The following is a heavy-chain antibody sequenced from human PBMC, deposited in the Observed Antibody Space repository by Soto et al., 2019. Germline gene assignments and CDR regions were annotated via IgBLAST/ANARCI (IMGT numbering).Heavy chain of an antibody. V-gene: IGHV4-39*01. J-gene: IGHJ4*02. D-gene: IGHD3-22*01. CDR3: ARQSPDYYDSSGYYRIDY. CDR1: GGSISSSSYY. CDR2: IYYSGST. Sequence: PSETLSLTCTVSGGSISSSSYYWGWIRQPPGKGLEWIGSIYYSGSTYYNPSLKSRVTISVDTSKNQFSLKLSSVTAADTAVYYCARQSPDYYDSSGYYRIDYWGKGTLVTVSS.